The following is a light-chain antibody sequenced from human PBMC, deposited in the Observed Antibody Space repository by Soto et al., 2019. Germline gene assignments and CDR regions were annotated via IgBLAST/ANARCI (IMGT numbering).Light chain of an antibody. CDR2: DVS. CDR1: SSDVGGYNY. Sequence: QSALTQPASVSGSPGQSITISCTGTSSDVGGYNYVSWYQQHPGKAPKLMIYDVSNRPSGVSNRFSASKSGNTASLTISGLHAADEADYYCSSSTSSSTPYVFGTGTKLTVL. CDR3: SSSTSSSTPYV. V-gene: IGLV2-14*01. J-gene: IGLJ1*01.